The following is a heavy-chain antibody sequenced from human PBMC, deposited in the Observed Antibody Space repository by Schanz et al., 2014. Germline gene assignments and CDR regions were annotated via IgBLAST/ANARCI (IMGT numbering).Heavy chain of an antibody. D-gene: IGHD2-15*01. J-gene: IGHJ4*02. CDR3: VKDDRGDVVVVAANY. CDR1: GFTFTNYA. Sequence: VQLVESGGGLVKPGGSLRLSCATSGFTFTNYAMTWVRQAPGKGLEWVSGISGSGGITYDADSVKGRFTISRDSSKNTLYLQMSSLRAEDTAVYYCVKDDRGDVVVVAANYWGQGAQVIVSS. CDR2: ISGSGGIT. V-gene: IGHV3-23*04.